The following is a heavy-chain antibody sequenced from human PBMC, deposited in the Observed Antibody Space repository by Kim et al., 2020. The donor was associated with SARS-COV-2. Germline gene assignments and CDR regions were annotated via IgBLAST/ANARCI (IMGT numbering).Heavy chain of an antibody. J-gene: IGHJ4*02. D-gene: IGHD5-12*01. Sequence: KCNPSPKSRVTVSIDTSRNQLSLKMASVTAADTAVDYCARLRDGYRYYVDSWGQGTLVTVSS. V-gene: IGHV4-34*01. CDR3: ARLRDGYRYYVDS.